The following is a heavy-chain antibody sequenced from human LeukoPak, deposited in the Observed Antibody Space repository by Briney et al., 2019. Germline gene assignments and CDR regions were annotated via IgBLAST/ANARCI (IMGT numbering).Heavy chain of an antibody. J-gene: IGHJ4*02. Sequence: SETLSLTCTVSGASISSGSYYWGWIRQPPGRGLEWIGTIYYSGSPFYNPSLKSRLTISVDTSRNQVSLRLSTVTATDTAVYYCIRENPQQGSEDYWGQGTLVTVSS. CDR3: IRENPQQGSEDY. CDR2: IYYSGSP. V-gene: IGHV4-39*07. CDR1: GASISSGSYY. D-gene: IGHD2-15*01.